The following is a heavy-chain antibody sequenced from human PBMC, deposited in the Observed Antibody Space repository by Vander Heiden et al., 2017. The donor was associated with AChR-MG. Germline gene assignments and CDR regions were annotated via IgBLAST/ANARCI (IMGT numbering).Heavy chain of an antibody. V-gene: IGHV1-46*03. J-gene: IGHJ4*02. CDR2: INPSLDST. D-gene: IGHD7-27*01. CDR3: ARELTGSLYFDF. CDR1: GFTFTNYH. Sequence: QVQLVQSGAEVKTPGASLKVSCKTSGFTFTNYHMHWVRQAPGQGLEWVGTINPSLDSTHYAQKFQGRVRMTRDTSTKTVYMDMTSLRPEDTAVYFCARELTGSLYFDFWGQGSLVTVSS.